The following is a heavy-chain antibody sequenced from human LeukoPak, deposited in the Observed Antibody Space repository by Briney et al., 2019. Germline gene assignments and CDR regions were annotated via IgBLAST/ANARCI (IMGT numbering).Heavy chain of an antibody. J-gene: IGHJ4*02. D-gene: IGHD1-26*01. CDR1: GYTFNDYY. V-gene: IGHV1-2*02. Sequence: GASVKVSCKASGYTFNDYYVHWVRQAPGQGLEWVGWIYPNTGGTDYAQKFQGRVTITSDTSIRTVYMEVRSLTSDDTAVYCAREQQWASDYWGQGTLVTVSS. CDR2: IYPNTGGT. CDR3: AREQQWASDY.